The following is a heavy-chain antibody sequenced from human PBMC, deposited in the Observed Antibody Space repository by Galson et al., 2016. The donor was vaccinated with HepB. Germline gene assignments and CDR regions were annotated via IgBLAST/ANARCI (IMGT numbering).Heavy chain of an antibody. CDR3: AKDGVGAIADWFDA. J-gene: IGHJ5*02. V-gene: IGHV3-23*01. D-gene: IGHD1-26*01. CDR1: GLTFSSYV. Sequence: LRLSCAASGLTFSSYVMSWVRQAPGKGLEWVSGISGSGGGAVYSDSVKGRFTISRDNSRNTLFLQMNSLRVDDTALYYCAKDGVGAIADWFDAWGQGTLVTVSS. CDR2: ISGSGGGA.